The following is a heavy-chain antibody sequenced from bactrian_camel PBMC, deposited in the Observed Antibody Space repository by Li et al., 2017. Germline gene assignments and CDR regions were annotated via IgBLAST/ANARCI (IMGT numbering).Heavy chain of an antibody. J-gene: IGHJ4*01. D-gene: IGHD5*01. V-gene: IGHV3S53*01. CDR2: INSDGTT. CDR3: AADPSGVCCPRDLGAHPVY. CDR1: GISFEDSD. Sequence: HVQLVESGGGSVQAGGSLGLSCTASGISFEDSDMGWYRQAPGKERELVSTINSDGTTTYADSVKGRFTIARDNAKTAVYLHMNSLKPEDTAMYYCAADPSGVCCPRDLGAHPVYWGRGTQVTVS.